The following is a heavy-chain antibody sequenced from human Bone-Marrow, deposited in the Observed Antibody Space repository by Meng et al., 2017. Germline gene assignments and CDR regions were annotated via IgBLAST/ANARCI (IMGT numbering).Heavy chain of an antibody. Sequence: SETLSLTCTVFGGSISSSSHYRGWIRQPPGKGLEWIETIYLSGTTYYNPSLKSRVTMSLDTSKNQFSLNLRSVTAADTAVYYCARGEGYDSSAYPGDNGLDVWGQGTTVTVSS. V-gene: IGHV4-39*07. CDR2: IYLSGTT. CDR1: GGSISSSSHY. CDR3: ARGEGYDSSAYPGDNGLDV. D-gene: IGHD3-22*01. J-gene: IGHJ6*02.